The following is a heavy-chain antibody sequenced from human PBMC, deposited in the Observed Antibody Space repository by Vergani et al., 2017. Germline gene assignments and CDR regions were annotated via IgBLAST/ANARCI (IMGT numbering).Heavy chain of an antibody. Sequence: VQLVESGGGLVQPGGSLRLSCAASGFTFSSYAMSWVRPALGKGLEWVSAISGSGGSTYYADSVKGRFTISRDNSKNTLYLQMNRLRAEDTAVYYCAKEKDDILTGYSLSYFDYWGQGTLVTVSS. J-gene: IGHJ4*02. V-gene: IGHV3-23*04. CDR3: AKEKDDILTGYSLSYFDY. CDR2: ISGSGGST. D-gene: IGHD3-9*01. CDR1: GFTFSSYA.